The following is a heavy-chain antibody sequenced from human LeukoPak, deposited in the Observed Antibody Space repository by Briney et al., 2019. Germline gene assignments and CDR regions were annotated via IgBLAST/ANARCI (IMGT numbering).Heavy chain of an antibody. Sequence: SETLSLTCTASDDSISRDFWTWIRQPPGKGLAWIWYIRYSGRTEYDPSLKSRVTISIQTSKNQFSLKLTSVTAADTAIYYCARLPDVSGWPFDYWGQGILVTVSS. D-gene: IGHD6-25*01. V-gene: IGHV4-59*01. CDR3: ARLPDVSGWPFDY. J-gene: IGHJ4*02. CDR1: DDSISRDF. CDR2: IRYSGRT.